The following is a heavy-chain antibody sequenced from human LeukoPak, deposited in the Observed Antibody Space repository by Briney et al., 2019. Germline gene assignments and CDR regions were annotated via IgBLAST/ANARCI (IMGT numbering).Heavy chain of an antibody. V-gene: IGHV3-7*01. CDR1: GFTLSSHW. Sequence: SGGSLRLSCAASGFTLSSHWMSWVRQAPGKGLEWVANINQDGSAKYYVDSVKGRFTISRDNARNSMYLQMNSLRAEDTVVYYCARWDIRGTAHQLDYWGQGTLVTVSS. J-gene: IGHJ4*02. CDR2: INQDGSAK. CDR3: ARWDIRGTAHQLDY. D-gene: IGHD5-12*01.